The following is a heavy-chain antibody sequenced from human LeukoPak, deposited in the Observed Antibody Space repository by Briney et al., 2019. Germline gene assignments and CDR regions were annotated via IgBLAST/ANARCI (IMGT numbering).Heavy chain of an antibody. V-gene: IGHV3-74*01. Sequence: PGGSLRLSCAASGFTLSDYWMHWVRQVPGKGLVWVSRIKGDGSETNYADSVKGRFTISRDNAKNSLYLQMNSLRAEDTAVYYCARDGVRGAIGTDDNYYYYYGMDVWGQGTTVTVSS. CDR1: GFTLSDYW. J-gene: IGHJ6*02. CDR3: ARDGVRGAIGTDDNYYYYYGMDV. CDR2: IKGDGSET. D-gene: IGHD3-10*01.